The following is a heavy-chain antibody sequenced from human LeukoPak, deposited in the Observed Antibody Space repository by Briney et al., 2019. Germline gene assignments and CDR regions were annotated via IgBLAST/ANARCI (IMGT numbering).Heavy chain of an antibody. Sequence: PGGSLRLSCTASGFTFSSYAMSWVRQAPGKGLEWVSAISGSGGSTYYADSVKGRFTISRDNSKNTLYLQMNSLRAEDTAVYYCAKGYSGSYLGADYWGQGTLVTVSS. CDR1: GFTFSSYA. J-gene: IGHJ4*02. CDR2: ISGSGGST. CDR3: AKGYSGSYLGADY. D-gene: IGHD1-26*01. V-gene: IGHV3-23*01.